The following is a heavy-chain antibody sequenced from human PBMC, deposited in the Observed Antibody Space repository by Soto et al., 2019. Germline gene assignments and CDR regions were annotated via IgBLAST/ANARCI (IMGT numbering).Heavy chain of an antibody. CDR1: GFTFSDYY. V-gene: IGHV3-11*01. Sequence: GGSLRLSCAASGFTFSDYYMTWIRQAPGKGLEWISYISGSGTTMYYADSVRGRFTVSRDNAKNSLYLQMNSLRAEDTAVYYCASDPYYYASDYWGQGILVTVSS. J-gene: IGHJ4*02. CDR3: ASDPYYYASDY. D-gene: IGHD3-10*01. CDR2: ISGSGTTM.